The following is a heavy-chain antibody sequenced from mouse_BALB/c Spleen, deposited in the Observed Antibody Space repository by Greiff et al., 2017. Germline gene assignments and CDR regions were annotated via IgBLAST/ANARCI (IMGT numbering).Heavy chain of an antibody. Sequence: EVKVVESGGDLVKPGGSLKLSCAASGFTFSSYGMSWVRQTPDKRLEWVATISSGGSYTYYPDSVKGRFTISRDNAKNTLYLQMSSLKSEDTAMYYCARPLYYGSSYYAMDYWGQGTSVTVSS. CDR1: GFTFSSYG. D-gene: IGHD1-1*01. CDR3: ARPLYYGSSYYAMDY. J-gene: IGHJ4*01. CDR2: ISSGGSYT. V-gene: IGHV5-6*01.